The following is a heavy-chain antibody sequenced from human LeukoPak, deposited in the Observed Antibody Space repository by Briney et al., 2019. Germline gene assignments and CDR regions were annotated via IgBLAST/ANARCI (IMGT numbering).Heavy chain of an antibody. CDR3: ARGYYDILTGYYRNFIFDY. J-gene: IGHJ4*02. CDR2: INHSGST. V-gene: IGHV4-34*01. D-gene: IGHD3-9*01. CDR1: GGSFSGYY. Sequence: SETPSLTCAVYGGSFSGYYWSWIRQPPGKGLEWIGEINHSGSTNYNPSLKSRVTISVDTSKNQFSLKLSSVTAADTAVYYCARGYYDILTGYYRNFIFDYWGQGTLVTVSS.